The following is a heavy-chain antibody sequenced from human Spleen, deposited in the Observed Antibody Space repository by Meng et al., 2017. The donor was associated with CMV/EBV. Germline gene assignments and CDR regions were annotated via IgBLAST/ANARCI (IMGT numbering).Heavy chain of an antibody. V-gene: IGHV4-34*01. J-gene: IGHJ6*02. D-gene: IGHD2-15*01. CDR2: INHSGST. CDR3: ARFPGWYYYYGMDV. Sequence: SQTLSLTCAVYGGSFSGYYWSWIRQPPGKGLEWIGEINHSGSTNYNPPLKSRVTISVDTSKNQFSLKLSSVTAADTAVYYCARFPGWYYYYGMDVWGQGTTVTVSS. CDR1: GGSFSGYY.